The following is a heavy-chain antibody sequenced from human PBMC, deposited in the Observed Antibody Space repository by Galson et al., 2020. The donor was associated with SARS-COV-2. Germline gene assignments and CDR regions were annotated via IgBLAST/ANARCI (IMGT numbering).Heavy chain of an antibody. CDR1: GFTFSSYD. CDR3: ARGSTTMVRGIPLYYYYYGMDV. CDR2: IGTAGDT. D-gene: IGHD3-10*01. Sequence: GGSLRLSCAASGFTFSSYDMHWVRQATGKGLEWVSAIGTAGDTYYPGSVKGRFTISRENAKNSLYLQMNSLRAGDTAVYYCARGSTTMVRGIPLYYYYYGMDVWGQGTTVTVSS. V-gene: IGHV3-13*01. J-gene: IGHJ6*02.